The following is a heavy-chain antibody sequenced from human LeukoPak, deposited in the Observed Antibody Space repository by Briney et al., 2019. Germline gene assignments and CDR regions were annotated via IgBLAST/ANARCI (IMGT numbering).Heavy chain of an antibody. D-gene: IGHD2-21*02. CDR1: GFTFSSYA. CDR2: ISYDGSNK. Sequence: GGSLRLSCAASGFTFSSYAMHWVRQAPGKGLEWVAVISYDGSNKYYADSVKGRFTISRDNSKNTLYLQMNSLRAEDTAVYYCARDIKSGDYPNYYYMDVWGKGTTVTISS. J-gene: IGHJ6*03. CDR3: ARDIKSGDYPNYYYMDV. V-gene: IGHV3-30*14.